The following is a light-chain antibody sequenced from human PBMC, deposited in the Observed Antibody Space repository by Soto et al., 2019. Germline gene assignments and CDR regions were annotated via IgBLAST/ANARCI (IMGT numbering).Light chain of an antibody. Sequence: QSALTQPPSASGSPGQSVTISCTGSSSDVGDYDYVSWYQQLPGKAPKLLIYDVTKRPSGVPDRFSGSKSGNTASLTVSGIQTEDEAEYYCSSYAGSNTLLFGGGTKLTVL. CDR3: SSYAGSNTLL. V-gene: IGLV2-8*01. CDR2: DVT. CDR1: SSDVGDYDY. J-gene: IGLJ3*02.